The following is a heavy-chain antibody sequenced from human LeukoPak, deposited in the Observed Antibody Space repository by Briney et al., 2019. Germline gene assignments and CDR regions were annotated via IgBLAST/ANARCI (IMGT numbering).Heavy chain of an antibody. J-gene: IGHJ6*03. CDR2: IYYSGST. D-gene: IGHD5-18*01. V-gene: IGHV4-59*08. CDR3: ARGLHGYTYGYVPWELYYYMDV. Sequence: SETLSLTCTVSGGSISSYYWNWIRQPPGKGLEWIGYIYYSGSTNYNPSLKSRVTISVDTSKNQFSLKMSSVSAADTAVYYCARGLHGYTYGYVPWELYYYMDVWGKGTTVTISS. CDR1: GGSISSYY.